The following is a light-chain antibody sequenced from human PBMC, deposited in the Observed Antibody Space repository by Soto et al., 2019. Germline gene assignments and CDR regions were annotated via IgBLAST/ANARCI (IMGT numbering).Light chain of an antibody. CDR2: GAS. Sequence: EVVMTQSPGTLSFSPGESAILSCRASLSVGNILAWYQQRPGQHPRVVIYGASTRATGFSDRFSGSGSGTEFTLTITSLQSEDFAVYYCQQYDYWPTFGQGTKLEIK. V-gene: IGKV3-15*01. CDR3: QQYDYWPT. J-gene: IGKJ2*01. CDR1: LSVGNI.